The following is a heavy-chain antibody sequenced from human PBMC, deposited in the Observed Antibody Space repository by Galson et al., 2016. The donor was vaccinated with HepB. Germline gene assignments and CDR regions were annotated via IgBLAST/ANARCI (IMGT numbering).Heavy chain of an antibody. D-gene: IGHD1-26*01. CDR2: TGGINK. CDR1: GFPFSNYA. V-gene: IGHV3-30-3*01. Sequence: SLRLSCAVSGFPFSNYAMHWVRQAPGKGLEWVAVTGGINKYYADSVKGRFTISRDDSKSTLYLQMDSLRAEDTAVYYCATDPIVGAPDYLDYWGQGTPVTVSS. J-gene: IGHJ4*02. CDR3: ATDPIVGAPDYLDY.